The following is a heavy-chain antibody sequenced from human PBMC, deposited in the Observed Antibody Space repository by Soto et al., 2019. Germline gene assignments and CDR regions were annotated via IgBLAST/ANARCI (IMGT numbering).Heavy chain of an antibody. CDR2: ISGNGGST. D-gene: IGHD2-2*03. CDR3: GHNSGWILSGYTDY. J-gene: IGHJ4*02. CDR1: GFTFSSYA. V-gene: IGHV3-23*01. Sequence: GSLRLSCAASGFTFSSYAMSWVRQAPGKGLEWVSAISGNGGSTYYADSVKGRFTISRDNSKNTLYLQMNSLRAEDTAVYYCGHNSGWILSGYTDYWGQGTLVTVSS.